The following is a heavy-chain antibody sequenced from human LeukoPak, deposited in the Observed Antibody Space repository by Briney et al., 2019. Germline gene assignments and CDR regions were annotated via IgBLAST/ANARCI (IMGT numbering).Heavy chain of an antibody. CDR3: AKDSLGVGIPTVIGIFDY. V-gene: IGHV3-23*01. CDR2: ISPSADIK. Sequence: GGSLRLSCAASGFTFSNHGMNWVRQAPGKGLEWVSGISPSADIKYYADSVKGRFTISRDNTKNTLYLQMYSLRAEDTAVYYCAKDSLGVGIPTVIGIFDYWGQGTLVTVSS. J-gene: IGHJ4*02. CDR1: GFTFSNHG. D-gene: IGHD2-2*02.